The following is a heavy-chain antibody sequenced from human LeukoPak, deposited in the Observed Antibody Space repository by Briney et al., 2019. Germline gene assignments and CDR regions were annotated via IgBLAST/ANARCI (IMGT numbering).Heavy chain of an antibody. D-gene: IGHD3-22*01. Sequence: PGRSLRLSCAASGFTFSSYAMHWVRQAPGKGLEWVAVISYDGSNKYYADSVKGRFTISRDNSKNTLYLQMNSLRAEDTAVYYRARGVALYYYDSSGYYPDYWGQGTLVTVSS. CDR3: ARGVALYYYDSSGYYPDY. J-gene: IGHJ4*02. CDR2: ISYDGSNK. V-gene: IGHV3-30-3*01. CDR1: GFTFSSYA.